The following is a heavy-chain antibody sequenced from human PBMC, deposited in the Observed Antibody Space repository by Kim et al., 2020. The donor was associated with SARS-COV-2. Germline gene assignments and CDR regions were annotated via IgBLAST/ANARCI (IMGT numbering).Heavy chain of an antibody. Sequence: SETLSLTCTVSGGSISSYYWSWIRQPPGKGLEWIGYIYYSGSTNYNPSLKSRVTISVDTSKNQFSLKLSSVTAADTAVYYCARRPYSSSWYYYYGMDVWGQGTTVTVSS. D-gene: IGHD6-13*01. V-gene: IGHV4-59*13. CDR3: ARRPYSSSWYYYYGMDV. CDR2: IYYSGST. J-gene: IGHJ6*02. CDR1: GGSISSYY.